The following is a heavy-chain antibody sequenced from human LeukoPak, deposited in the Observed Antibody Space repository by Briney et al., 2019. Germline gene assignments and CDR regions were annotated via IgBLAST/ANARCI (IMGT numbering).Heavy chain of an antibody. D-gene: IGHD3-3*01. J-gene: IGHJ4*02. V-gene: IGHV3-21*01. CDR1: GGSISSGAYY. CDR3: ARPYDYDFWSGYYHY. CDR2: ISSSSSYI. Sequence: LSLTCTVSGGSISSGAYYWSWIRQAPGKGLEWVSSISSSSSYIYYADSVKGRFTISRDNAKNSLYLQMNSLRAEDTAVYYCARPYDYDFWSGYYHYWGQGTLVTVSS.